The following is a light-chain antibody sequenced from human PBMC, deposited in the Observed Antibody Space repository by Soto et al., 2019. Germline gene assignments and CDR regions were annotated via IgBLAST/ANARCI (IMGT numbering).Light chain of an antibody. CDR2: DAS. Sequence: DIEMTQSPSTLSASVGDRDTITCRASQSISTWLAWHQQKPGKAPKVLIYDASNMENGVPSRFSGSGSGTEFTITISSLQPDDYAPYYCQQYNRYWPFGQGTKVGI. CDR1: QSISTW. CDR3: QQYNRYWP. V-gene: IGKV1-5*01. J-gene: IGKJ1*01.